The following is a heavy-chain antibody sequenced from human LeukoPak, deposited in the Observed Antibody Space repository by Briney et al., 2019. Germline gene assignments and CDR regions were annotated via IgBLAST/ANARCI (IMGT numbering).Heavy chain of an antibody. Sequence: ASVKVSCKASGGTFSSYAISWVRQAPGQGLEWMGRIIPILGIANYAQKFQGRVTITADKSTSTAYMELSSLRSEDTAVYYCAREGVDPRGSGSAPFDYWGQGTLVTVSS. CDR1: GGTFSSYA. CDR3: AREGVDPRGSGSAPFDY. CDR2: IIPILGIA. V-gene: IGHV1-69*04. J-gene: IGHJ4*02. D-gene: IGHD3-10*01.